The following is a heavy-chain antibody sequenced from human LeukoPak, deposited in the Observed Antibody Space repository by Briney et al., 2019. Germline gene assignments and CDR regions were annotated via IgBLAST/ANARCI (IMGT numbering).Heavy chain of an antibody. Sequence: GGSLRLSCAASGFTFSSYGMHWVRQAPGKGLEWVAVISYDGSNKYYADSVKGRFTISRDNSKNTLYLQMNSLRAEDTAVYYCARDLDSSGYYFSNWGQGTLVTVSS. V-gene: IGHV3-30*03. CDR2: ISYDGSNK. CDR3: ARDLDSSGYYFSN. D-gene: IGHD3-22*01. J-gene: IGHJ4*02. CDR1: GFTFSSYG.